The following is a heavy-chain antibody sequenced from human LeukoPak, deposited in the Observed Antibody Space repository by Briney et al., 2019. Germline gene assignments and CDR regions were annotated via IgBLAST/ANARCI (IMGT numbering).Heavy chain of an antibody. CDR1: GFTFNNYA. V-gene: IGHV3-23*01. J-gene: IGHJ5*02. CDR3: AKDPTSVGGRHDWLLDS. D-gene: IGHD3-9*01. CDR2: IGFGDDSA. Sequence: PGRSLRLSRAASGFTFNNYAMSWVRQAPGKGLEWVSTIGFGDDSAYYADSVKGRFTISRDNSKNTLYLQMNYLRAEDTAVYYCAKDPTSVGGRHDWLLDSWGQGTLVTVSS.